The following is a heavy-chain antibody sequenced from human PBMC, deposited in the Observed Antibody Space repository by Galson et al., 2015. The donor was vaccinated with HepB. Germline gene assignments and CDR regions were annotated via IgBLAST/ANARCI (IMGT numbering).Heavy chain of an antibody. CDR2: INPNSGGT. Sequence: SVKVSCKASGYTFTGYYMHWVRQAPGQGLEWMGWINPNSGGTNYAQKFQGWVTMTRNTSISTAYMELSSLRSEDTAVYYCARGRRWSKGGYYYYYVDVWGKGTTVTVSS. CDR3: ARGRRWSKGGYYYYYVDV. D-gene: IGHD4-23*01. CDR1: GYTFTGYY. V-gene: IGHV1-2*04. J-gene: IGHJ6*03.